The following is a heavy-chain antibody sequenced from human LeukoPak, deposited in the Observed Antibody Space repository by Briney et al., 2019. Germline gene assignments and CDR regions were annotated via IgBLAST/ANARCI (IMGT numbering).Heavy chain of an antibody. CDR1: GYTFTSYG. CDR3: ARTDYYDSSAPSDY. Sequence: GASVKVSCKASGYTFTSYGISWVRQAPGQGLEWMVWISAYNGNTNYAQKLQGRVTMTTDTSTSTAYMELRSLRSDDTAVYYCARTDYYDSSAPSDYWGQGTLVTVSS. J-gene: IGHJ4*02. CDR2: ISAYNGNT. D-gene: IGHD3-22*01. V-gene: IGHV1-18*01.